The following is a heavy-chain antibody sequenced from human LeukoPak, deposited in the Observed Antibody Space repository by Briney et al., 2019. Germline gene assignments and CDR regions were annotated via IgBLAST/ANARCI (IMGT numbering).Heavy chain of an antibody. J-gene: IGHJ5*02. D-gene: IGHD3-10*02. Sequence: PGGSLRLSCVASGYTFSRYSMNWVRQAPGKGLEWVSSISSSSSYIYYADSVKGRFTITRDNAKNSLYLQLNSLIAEDTAVYYCARDAVRGNWFDPWGQGTLVTVSS. V-gene: IGHV3-21*01. CDR2: ISSSSSYI. CDR1: GYTFSRYS. CDR3: ARDAVRGNWFDP.